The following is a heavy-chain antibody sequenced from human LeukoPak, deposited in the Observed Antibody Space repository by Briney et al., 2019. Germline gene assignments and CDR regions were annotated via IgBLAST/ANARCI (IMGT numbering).Heavy chain of an antibody. CDR3: ARGWLAETMVVTPYNY. CDR1: GGTFSSYA. J-gene: IGHJ4*02. CDR2: IIPIFGTA. Sequence: WASAKVSCKASGGTFSSYAISWVRQAPGQGLEWMGGIIPIFGTANYAQKFQGRVTITAVESMSTAYMELSSLRSEDTAVYYCARGWLAETMVVTPYNYWGQGTLVTVSS. D-gene: IGHD2-21*02. V-gene: IGHV1-69*13.